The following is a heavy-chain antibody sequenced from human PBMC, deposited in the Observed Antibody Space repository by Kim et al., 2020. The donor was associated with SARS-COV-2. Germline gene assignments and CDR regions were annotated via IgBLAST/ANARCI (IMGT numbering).Heavy chain of an antibody. D-gene: IGHD1-26*01. J-gene: IGHJ6*02. V-gene: IGHV1-24*01. Sequence: ASVKVSCKVSGYTLTELSMHWVRQAPGKGLEWMGGFDPEDGETIYAQKFQGRVTMTEDTSTDTAYMELSSLRSEDTAVYYCATCTRREVAYYYYGMDVWGQGTTVTVSS. CDR2: FDPEDGET. CDR1: GYTLTELS. CDR3: ATCTRREVAYYYYGMDV.